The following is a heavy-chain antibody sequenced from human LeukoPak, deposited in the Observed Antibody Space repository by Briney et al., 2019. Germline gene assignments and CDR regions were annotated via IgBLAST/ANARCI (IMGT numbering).Heavy chain of an antibody. D-gene: IGHD3-22*01. V-gene: IGHV4-59*01. CDR1: GGSISSYY. Sequence: SETLSLTCTVSGGSISSYYWSWLRQPPGKGLEWIGYIYYSGSTNYNPSLKSRVTISVDTSKNQFSLKLSSVTAADTGVYYCARGGNYYDSSGYYYFDYWGQGTLVTVSS. J-gene: IGHJ4*02. CDR2: IYYSGST. CDR3: ARGGNYYDSSGYYYFDY.